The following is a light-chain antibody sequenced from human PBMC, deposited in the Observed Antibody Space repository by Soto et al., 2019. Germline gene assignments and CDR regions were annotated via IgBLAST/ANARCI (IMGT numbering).Light chain of an antibody. J-gene: IGLJ3*02. CDR3: SSYAASNNFYFV. Sequence: QSALTQPPSASGSPGQSVTISCTGTSSDVGGYNYVSWYQQYPGRAPKLMIYEVTKRPSGVPDRFSGSKSGNTASLTVSGPQAEDEADYYCSSYAASNNFYFVFGGGTKVTVL. CDR2: EVT. V-gene: IGLV2-8*01. CDR1: SSDVGGYNY.